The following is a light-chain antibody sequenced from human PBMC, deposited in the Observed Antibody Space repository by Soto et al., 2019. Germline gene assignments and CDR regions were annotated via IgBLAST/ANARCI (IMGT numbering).Light chain of an antibody. V-gene: IGKV1-5*03. Sequence: DIPMTQSPSTLSASVGDRVTITCRASQSVLYWLAWYQQRPGKAPKLLIYKASTLESGVPSRLSGSGSGREFTLTIISLQPYDFATYYCQQDHTYRRTFVPGTTVEIK. J-gene: IGKJ1*01. CDR3: QQDHTYRRT. CDR1: QSVLYW. CDR2: KAS.